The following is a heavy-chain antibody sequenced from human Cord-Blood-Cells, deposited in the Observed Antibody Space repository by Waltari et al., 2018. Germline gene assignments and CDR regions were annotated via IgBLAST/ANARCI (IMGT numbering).Heavy chain of an antibody. J-gene: IGHJ4*02. D-gene: IGHD3-22*01. CDR1: GGSFSGYY. CDR2: INHSGST. Sequence: QVQLQQWGAGLLKPSETLSLTCAVHGGSFSGYYWSCIRPPPGKALEWIGEINHSGSTNYNPSLKRQVTISIYTSKNRFSLKLGSGTAADAAVYYCARGGTLYYYGSSGYYDWGQGTLGTVSS. CDR3: ARGGTLYYYGSSGYYD. V-gene: IGHV4-34*01.